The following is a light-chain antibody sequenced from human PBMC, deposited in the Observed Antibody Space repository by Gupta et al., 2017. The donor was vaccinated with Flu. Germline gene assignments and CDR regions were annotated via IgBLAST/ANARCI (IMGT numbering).Light chain of an antibody. V-gene: IGLV1-47*01. J-gene: IGLJ2*01. Sequence: QSVLTQPPSASGTPGQTVIISCSGSRSNIGSNSVYWYQQFPGTAPRLLIYRDNQRPSGVPDRFSGSKSDTSASLAISGLRSEDEADYYCAAWDDSLSGSFGGGTKLTVL. CDR3: AAWDDSLSGS. CDR2: RDN. CDR1: RSNIGSNS.